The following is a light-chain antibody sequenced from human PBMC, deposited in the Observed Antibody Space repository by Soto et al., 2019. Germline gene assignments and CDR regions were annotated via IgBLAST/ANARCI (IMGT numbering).Light chain of an antibody. Sequence: QSVLTQPPSASGTPGQRVTISCSGSSSNIGSNYVYWYQQLPGTAPKLLIYRNNQRPSGVPDRFSGSKSGTSASLPISGLRSEDEADYYCAAWDDSLSGPHYVFGTGTKVTVL. V-gene: IGLV1-47*01. CDR3: AAWDDSLSGPHYV. J-gene: IGLJ1*01. CDR2: RNN. CDR1: SSNIGSNY.